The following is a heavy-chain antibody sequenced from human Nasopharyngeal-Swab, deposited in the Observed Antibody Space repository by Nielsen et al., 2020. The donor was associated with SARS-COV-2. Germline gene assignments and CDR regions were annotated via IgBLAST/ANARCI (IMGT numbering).Heavy chain of an antibody. D-gene: IGHD2-2*01. CDR2: IYYSGGT. J-gene: IGHJ6*02. CDR3: AGLGSYCSSTNCYLGGMDV. CDR1: GGSVSNYY. V-gene: IGHV4-59*02. Sequence: SETLSLTCTASGGSVSNYYWSWIRQPPGKGLEYIGYIYYSGGTNYNPSLKSRVTISVDTSKNQFSLKPSSVTAADTAVYYCAGLGSYCSSTNCYLGGMDVWGQGTAVTAS.